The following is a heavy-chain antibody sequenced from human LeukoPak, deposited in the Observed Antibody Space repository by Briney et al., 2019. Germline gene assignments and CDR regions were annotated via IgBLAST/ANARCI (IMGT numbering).Heavy chain of an antibody. D-gene: IGHD1-20*01. J-gene: IGHJ3*02. CDR3: ARGRPDYNWNDVSDAFDI. V-gene: IGHV4-59*01. CDR2: IYYSGTT. CDR1: GGSISNYY. Sequence: SETLSLTCTVSGGSISNYYWNRIRQPPGKGLELIGYIYYSGTTNYNPSLKSRVSMSVDTSKNQFSLKLSSVTAADTAVYYCARGRPDYNWNDVSDAFDIWGQGTMVTVSS.